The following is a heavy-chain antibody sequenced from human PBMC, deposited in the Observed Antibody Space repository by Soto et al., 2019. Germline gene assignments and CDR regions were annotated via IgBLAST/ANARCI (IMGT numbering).Heavy chain of an antibody. V-gene: IGHV4-61*01. CDR2: IYYSGST. CDR1: GGSVSSGSYY. D-gene: IGHD2-15*01. CDR3: AREIRSIVVVVADPGHTWFDP. Sequence: TLSLTCTVSGGSVSSGSYYWSWIRQPPGKGLEWIGYIYYSGSTNYNPSLKSRVTISVDTSKNQFSLKLSSVTAADTAVYYCAREIRSIVVVVADPGHTWFDPWGQGTLVTVSS. J-gene: IGHJ5*02.